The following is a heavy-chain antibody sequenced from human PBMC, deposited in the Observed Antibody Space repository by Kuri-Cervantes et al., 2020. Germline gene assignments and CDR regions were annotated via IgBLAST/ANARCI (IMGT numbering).Heavy chain of an antibody. CDR2: VKQDGSET. CDR3: GRGGRVMDV. Sequence: GGSLRLSCVASGFTFGYYWMSWVRQAPGKGLEWVANVKQDGSETYYVDSVKGRFTISRDNAKNSLYLQMNSLRAEDTADYYCGRGGRVMDVWGQGTTVTVSS. V-gene: IGHV3-7*01. J-gene: IGHJ6*02. CDR1: GFTFGYYW.